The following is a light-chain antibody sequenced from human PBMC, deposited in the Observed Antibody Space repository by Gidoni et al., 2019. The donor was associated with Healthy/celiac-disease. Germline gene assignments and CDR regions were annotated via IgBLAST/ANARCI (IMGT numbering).Light chain of an antibody. J-gene: IGKJ2*01. CDR2: GAS. CDR1: QSVSSN. V-gene: IGKV3-15*01. CDR3: QQYNNWPPYT. Sequence: EIVMTQSPATLSVSPGERATLSCRASQSVSSNLAWYQQKPCQAHMLLIYGASTRATGIPARFSGSGSGTEFTLTISSLQSEDFAVYYCQQYNNWPPYTFGQGTKLEIK.